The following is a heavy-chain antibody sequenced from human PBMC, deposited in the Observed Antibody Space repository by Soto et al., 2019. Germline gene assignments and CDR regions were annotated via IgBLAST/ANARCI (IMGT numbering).Heavy chain of an antibody. CDR1: GGSISSYY. Sequence: SETLSLTCTVSGGSISSYYWSWIRQPPGKGLEWIGYIYYSGSTNYNPSLRSRVTISVDTSKNQFSLKLSSVTAADTAVYYCARACGGDCYFDYWGQGTLVTVSS. D-gene: IGHD2-21*02. J-gene: IGHJ4*02. CDR3: ARACGGDCYFDY. V-gene: IGHV4-59*01. CDR2: IYYSGST.